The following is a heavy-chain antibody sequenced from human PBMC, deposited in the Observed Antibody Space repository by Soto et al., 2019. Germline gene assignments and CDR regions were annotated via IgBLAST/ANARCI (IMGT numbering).Heavy chain of an antibody. CDR1: GFTVSSVH. Sequence: DVQLVESGGGLVQPGGSLRLSCAASGFTVSSVHLVWVRQAPGKGLEWVSVTYSGGTTYYADSVKGRFTISRDNSKNTLYLQMTSLRADDKAVYYCARDGGYCSGGSCYSGVPWFDPWGQGTLVTVSS. J-gene: IGHJ5*02. V-gene: IGHV3-66*01. CDR3: ARDGGYCSGGSCYSGVPWFDP. D-gene: IGHD2-15*01. CDR2: TYSGGTT.